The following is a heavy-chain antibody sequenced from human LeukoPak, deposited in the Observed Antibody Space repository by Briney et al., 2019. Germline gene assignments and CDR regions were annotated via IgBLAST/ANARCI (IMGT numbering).Heavy chain of an antibody. CDR1: GGSFSGYY. J-gene: IGHJ4*02. D-gene: IGHD2-15*01. CDR3: ARGIYCSGGSCYSGDFDY. V-gene: IGHV4-34*01. CDR2: INHSGST. Sequence: SETLSLTCAVYGGSFSGYYWSWIRQPPGKGLEWIGEINHSGSTNYNPSLKSRVTISVDTSKNQFSLKLSSVTAAGTAVYYCARGIYCSGGSCYSGDFDYWGQGTLVTVSS.